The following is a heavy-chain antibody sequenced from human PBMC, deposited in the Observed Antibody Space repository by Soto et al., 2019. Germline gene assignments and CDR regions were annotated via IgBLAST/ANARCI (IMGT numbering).Heavy chain of an antibody. CDR3: ARVTPSGYSYGYSPYYMDV. Sequence: ASVKVSCKASGYTFTSYGISWVRQAPGQGLEWMGWISAYNGNTNYAQKLQGRITMTTDTSTSTAYMELRSLRSDDTAVYYCARVTPSGYSYGYSPYYMDVWGKGTTVTVSS. CDR1: GYTFTSYG. J-gene: IGHJ6*03. D-gene: IGHD5-18*01. V-gene: IGHV1-18*01. CDR2: ISAYNGNT.